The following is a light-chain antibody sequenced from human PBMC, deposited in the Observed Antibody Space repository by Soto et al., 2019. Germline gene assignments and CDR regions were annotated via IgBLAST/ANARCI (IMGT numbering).Light chain of an antibody. V-gene: IGKV1-12*01. J-gene: IGKJ4*01. CDR3: QQPKSFPIT. CDR2: QTS. Sequence: DIQMTQSPSSVSASVGDRVIITCRASQDIGTWLAWYRQQPGKVPELLIYQTSTLQKGTPSRFSGSGSGTRFTLTISSLQPEDVATYYCQQPKSFPITVGGGTKVEIK. CDR1: QDIGTW.